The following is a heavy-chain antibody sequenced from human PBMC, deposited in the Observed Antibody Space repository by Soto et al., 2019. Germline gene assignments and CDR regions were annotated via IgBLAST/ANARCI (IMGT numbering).Heavy chain of an antibody. J-gene: IGHJ6*03. CDR2: IYYSGST. D-gene: IGHD5-12*01. Sequence: PSETLSLTCTVSGGSISSGGYYWSWIRQHPGKGLEWIGYIYYSGSTYYNPSLKSRVTISVDTSKNQFSLKLSSVTTADTAVYYCPAQPDDYNSTHQPNYYYYYWDVGGKGTTVTVS. V-gene: IGHV4-31*03. CDR3: PAQPDDYNSTHQPNYYYYYWDV. CDR1: GGSISSGGYY.